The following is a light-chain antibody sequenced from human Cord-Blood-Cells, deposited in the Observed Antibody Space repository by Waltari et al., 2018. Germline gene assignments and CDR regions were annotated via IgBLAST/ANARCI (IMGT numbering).Light chain of an antibody. CDR2: DVS. CDR1: SSDVGGYNY. CDR3: SSYTSSSTRV. J-gene: IGLJ1*01. V-gene: IGLV2-14*03. Sequence: QSAQTQPASVSGSPGQSITISCTGTSSDVGGYNYVSWYQQHPGKAPKLMIYDVSKRPSGLSNRVAGSKSGNTASLTISGLQAEDEADYYCSSYTSSSTRVFGTGTKVTVL.